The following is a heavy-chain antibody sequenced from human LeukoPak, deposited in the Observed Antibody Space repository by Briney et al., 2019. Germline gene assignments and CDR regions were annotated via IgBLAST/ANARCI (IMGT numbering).Heavy chain of an antibody. J-gene: IGHJ5*02. Sequence: ASVTVSCKASGYTFTGYYMHWVRQAPGQGLEWMGWINPNSGGTNYAQKFQGRVTMTRDTSISTAYMELSRLRSDDTAVYYCAATTYYGSSGGDWFDPWGQGTLVTVSS. CDR1: GYTFTGYY. V-gene: IGHV1-2*02. CDR3: AATTYYGSSGGDWFDP. CDR2: INPNSGGT. D-gene: IGHD3-10*01.